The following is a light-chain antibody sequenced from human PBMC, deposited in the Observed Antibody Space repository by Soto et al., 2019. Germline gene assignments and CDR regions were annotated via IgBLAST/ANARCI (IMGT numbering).Light chain of an antibody. CDR2: SNN. CDR1: SSNVGSNT. Sequence: QSVLTQPPSASGAPGQRVTISCSGSSSNVGSNTVSWYQQFPGTAPKLLIHSNNKRPSGVPDRFSGSKSGTSASLTISGLHSEDDSDYYGSAWHDSRNASVCXGGTKGTV. J-gene: IGLJ1*01. CDR3: SAWHDSRNASV. V-gene: IGLV1-44*01.